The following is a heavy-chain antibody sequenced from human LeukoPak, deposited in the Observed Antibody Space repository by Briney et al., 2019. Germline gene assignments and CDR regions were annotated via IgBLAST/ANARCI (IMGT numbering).Heavy chain of an antibody. J-gene: IGHJ4*02. Sequence: PSETLSLTCTVSGGSISSYYWSWIRQPPGKGLEWIGYIYYSGSTNYNPSLKSRVTISVDTSKNQFSLKLSSVTAADTAVYYCARDADTSSHFSRNDYWGQGTLVTVSS. V-gene: IGHV4-59*12. CDR3: ARDADTSSHFSRNDY. CDR1: GGSISSYY. CDR2: IYYSGST. D-gene: IGHD5-18*01.